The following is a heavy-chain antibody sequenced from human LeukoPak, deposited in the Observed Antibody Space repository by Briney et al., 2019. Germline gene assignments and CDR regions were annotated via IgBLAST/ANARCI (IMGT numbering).Heavy chain of an antibody. V-gene: IGHV1-46*01. CDR1: GYKFTDYY. J-gene: IGHJ5*02. Sequence: ASVKVSCKASGYKFTDYYIYWVRQAPGQGLEWMGAIFPSGGKTDYSQKFQGRLTLTRDTFINTVYMELTGLRSDDTALYFCTRAFDPWGQGTLVTVSS. CDR3: TRAFDP. CDR2: IFPSGGKT.